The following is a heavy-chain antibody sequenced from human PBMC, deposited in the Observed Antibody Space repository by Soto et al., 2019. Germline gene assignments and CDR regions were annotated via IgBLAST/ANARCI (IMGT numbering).Heavy chain of an antibody. CDR3: ARETILRDKSLDL. Sequence: PEGSLRRSWAASGCRLCGYSVNCLRQAPGKGLAWVSYFSSGSNTIYYAESVKGRFTVSRDSARNSQCLQMNCLSGQDTAVYDCARETILRDKSLDLWGQGTLVTVSS. D-gene: IGHD3-9*01. CDR1: GCRLCGYS. CDR2: FSSGSNTI. V-gene: IGHV3-48*01. J-gene: IGHJ4*01.